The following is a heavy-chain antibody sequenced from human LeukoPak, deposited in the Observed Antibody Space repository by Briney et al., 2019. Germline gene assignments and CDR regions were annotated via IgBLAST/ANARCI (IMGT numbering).Heavy chain of an antibody. D-gene: IGHD6-13*01. Sequence: ASVKVSCKASGYTLTGYYMHWVRQAPGQGLEWMGWINPNSGGTNYAQKFQGRVTMTRDTSVSIAYMEMSGLRSDDTAVYYCARGDSNRGYYLGYLGQGTLVTGAS. CDR1: GYTLTGYY. V-gene: IGHV1-2*02. J-gene: IGHJ4*02. CDR2: INPNSGGT. CDR3: ARGDSNRGYYLGY.